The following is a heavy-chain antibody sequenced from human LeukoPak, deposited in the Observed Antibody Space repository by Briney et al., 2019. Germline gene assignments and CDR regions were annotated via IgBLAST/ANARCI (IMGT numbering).Heavy chain of an antibody. J-gene: IGHJ4*02. CDR2: IRPYNGNT. CDR1: GYTFTTYG. Sequence: ASVKVSCKASGYTFTTYGISWVRQAPGQGLEWMGWIRPYNGNTNYAQNLQGRVTMTTDTSTSTAYMELRSLRSDDTAVYYCARVYCIGTSCHPATHWGQGTLVTASS. V-gene: IGHV1-18*01. CDR3: ARVYCIGTSCHPATH. D-gene: IGHD2-15*01.